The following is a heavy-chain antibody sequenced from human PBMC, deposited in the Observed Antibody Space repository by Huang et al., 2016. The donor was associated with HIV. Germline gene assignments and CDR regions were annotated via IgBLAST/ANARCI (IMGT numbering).Heavy chain of an antibody. Sequence: QVHLVQSGAEVKKPGSSVKVSCKASGYSFTSLPINWVRQAPGPGLEWMGGLVPRRVSATYGQKLRGRVTISADESTSTSYRELSRLRSDDTAMYYCATSTPMLGESGGWSGKVVITENVPYVDWGQGTLVTVSS. CDR3: ATSTPMLGESGGWSGKVVITENVPYVD. CDR2: LVPRRVSA. J-gene: IGHJ4*02. CDR1: GYSFTSLP. D-gene: IGHD3-22*01. V-gene: IGHV1-69*01.